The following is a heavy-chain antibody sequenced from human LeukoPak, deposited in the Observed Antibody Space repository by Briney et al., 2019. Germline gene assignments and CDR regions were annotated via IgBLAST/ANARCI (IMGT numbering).Heavy chain of an antibody. CDR2: IKQDGSEK. J-gene: IGHJ3*02. CDR3: AREEMATISDAFDI. Sequence: GGSLRLSCAASGFTPRSYWVTCVRDAPGKGVEWVSNIKQDGSEKYYVDSVKGRFTISRDNAKNSLYLQMNSLRAEDTAVYYCAREEMATISDAFDIWGQGTMVTVSS. CDR1: GFTPRSYW. V-gene: IGHV3-7*04. D-gene: IGHD5-24*01.